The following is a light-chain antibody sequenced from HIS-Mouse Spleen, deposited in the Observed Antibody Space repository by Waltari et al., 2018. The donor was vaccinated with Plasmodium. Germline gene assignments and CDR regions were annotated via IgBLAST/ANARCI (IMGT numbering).Light chain of an antibody. V-gene: IGKV1-33*01. CDR3: QQYDNLPIT. Sequence: DIQMTQSPPSLSSSVGERVTITCQASQDISNYLNWYQQKPGKAPKLLIYDASNLETAVPSRFSGSGSGTDFTFTISSLQPEDIATYYCQQYDNLPITFGQGTRLEIK. J-gene: IGKJ5*01. CDR1: QDISNY. CDR2: DAS.